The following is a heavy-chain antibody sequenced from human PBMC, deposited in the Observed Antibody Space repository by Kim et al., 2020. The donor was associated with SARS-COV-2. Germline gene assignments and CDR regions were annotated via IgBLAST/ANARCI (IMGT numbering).Heavy chain of an antibody. D-gene: IGHD6-13*01. J-gene: IGHJ6*02. Sequence: GGSLRLSCAASGFTFSTYGMSWVRQAPGKGLEWVSAISPSADYTYYADSVKGRFTISRDNSKNILYLQMTSLRADDTAVYFCAKSLTADGTLHNYYYGMAVWGQGTTVTVSS. CDR1: GFTFSTYG. CDR2: ISPSADYT. CDR3: AKSLTADGTLHNYYYGMAV. V-gene: IGHV3-23*01.